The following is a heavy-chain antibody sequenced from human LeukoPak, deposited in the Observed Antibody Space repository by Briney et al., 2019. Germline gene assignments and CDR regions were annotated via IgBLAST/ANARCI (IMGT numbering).Heavy chain of an antibody. V-gene: IGHV3-74*01. CDR1: GFTFSSHW. CDR3: ARGSVADSFGY. J-gene: IGHJ4*02. Sequence: GGSLRLSCAASGFTFSSHWIHWVRQAPGKGLVWVSRINNDGSGTRYADSVKGRFTISRDNAKNTLHLQMNGLRAEDTAVYYCARGSVADSFGYWGQGTLVTVSS. CDR2: INNDGSGT. D-gene: IGHD6-19*01.